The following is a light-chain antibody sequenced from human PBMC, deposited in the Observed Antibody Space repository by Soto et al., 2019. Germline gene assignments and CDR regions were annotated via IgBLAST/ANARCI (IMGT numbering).Light chain of an antibody. CDR1: QSVFNH. Sequence: DVQMTQSPSSLSASVGDSVTITCRASQSVFNHLSWFQQRPGKGPKLLIYDASSLHAGVPSRFSGSGYGTDFTLTISTGQPEDSAIFYCHQSSSTPPTFVGGTRVELK. J-gene: IGKJ4*01. CDR3: HQSSSTPPT. V-gene: IGKV1-39*01. CDR2: DAS.